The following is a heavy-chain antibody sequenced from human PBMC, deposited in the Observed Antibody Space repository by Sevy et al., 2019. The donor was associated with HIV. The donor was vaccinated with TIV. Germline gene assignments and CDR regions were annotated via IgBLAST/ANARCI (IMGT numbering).Heavy chain of an antibody. J-gene: IGHJ3*02. CDR1: GFTFSSYW. CDR2: IKDDGSVK. Sequence: GGSLRLSCAASSGFTFSSYWMSWVRQAPGKGLEWVANIKDDGSVKYYVDSVRGRVSISRDNAKNVLYLQMNSLRGDDTAVYYCARGTYYYDSSGYYHYVFEIWGQGTLVTVSS. D-gene: IGHD3-22*01. V-gene: IGHV3-7*03. CDR3: ARGTYYYDSSGYYHYVFEI.